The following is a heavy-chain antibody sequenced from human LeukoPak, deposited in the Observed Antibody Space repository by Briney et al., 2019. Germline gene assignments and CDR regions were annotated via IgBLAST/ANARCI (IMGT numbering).Heavy chain of an antibody. CDR2: INTNTGNP. D-gene: IGHD3-16*01. J-gene: IGHJ4*02. CDR3: ARDGPAAYA. CDR1: GYTFSSYA. Sequence: ASVKVSCKASGYTFSSYAMNWVRQAPGQGLEWMGWINTNTGNPTYAQGFTGRFVFSLDTSVNTAYLQVSSLKAEDTAIYYCARDGPAAYAWGQGTLVTVSS. V-gene: IGHV7-4-1*02.